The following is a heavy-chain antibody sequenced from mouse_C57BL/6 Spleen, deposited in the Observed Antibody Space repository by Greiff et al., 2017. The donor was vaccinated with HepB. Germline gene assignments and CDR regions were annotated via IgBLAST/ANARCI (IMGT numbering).Heavy chain of an antibody. CDR2: INPNNGGT. V-gene: IGHV1-26*01. Sequence: EVQLQQSGPELVKPGASVKISCKASGYTFTDYYMNWVKQSHGKSLEWIGDINPNNGGTSYNQKFKGKATLTVDKSSSTAYMELRSLTSEDSAVYYCARSDYYGSSSFDYRGQGTTLTVSS. D-gene: IGHD1-1*01. J-gene: IGHJ2*01. CDR3: ARSDYYGSSSFDY. CDR1: GYTFTDYY.